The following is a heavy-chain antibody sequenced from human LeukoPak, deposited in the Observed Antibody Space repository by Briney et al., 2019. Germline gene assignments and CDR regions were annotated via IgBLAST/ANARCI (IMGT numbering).Heavy chain of an antibody. V-gene: IGHV4-59*01. CDR3: ARADYYDSSGVAFDI. CDR1: GGSISSYY. J-gene: IGHJ3*02. Sequence: PSETLPLTCTVSGGSISSYYWSWIRQPPGKGLEWIGYIYYSGSTNYNPSLKSRVTISVDTSKNQFSLKLSSVTAADTAVYYCARADYYDSSGVAFDIWAKGQWSPSLQ. CDR2: IYYSGST. D-gene: IGHD3-22*01.